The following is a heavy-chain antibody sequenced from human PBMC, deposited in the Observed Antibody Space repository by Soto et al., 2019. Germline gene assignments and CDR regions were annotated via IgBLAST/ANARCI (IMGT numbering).Heavy chain of an antibody. J-gene: IGHJ4*02. CDR2: ISGSGGST. V-gene: IGHV3-23*01. Sequence: GVSLLLSCAASGFTFSSYSMNWVRPAPGKGLEWVSAISGSGGSTYYADPVKGRFTISRDNSKNTLYLQMNSLRAEDTAVHYCARGLGYCSSTSCYIWFDYWGQGTLVTVSS. CDR1: GFTFSSYS. D-gene: IGHD2-2*02. CDR3: ARGLGYCSSTSCYIWFDY.